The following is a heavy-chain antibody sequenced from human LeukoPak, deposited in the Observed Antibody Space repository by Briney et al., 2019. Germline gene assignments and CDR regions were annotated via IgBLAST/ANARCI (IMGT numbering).Heavy chain of an antibody. V-gene: IGHV3-11*06. CDR1: GFTFSDYY. CDR3: ARRTEDTAMVYDY. D-gene: IGHD5-18*01. J-gene: IGHJ4*02. CDR2: ISSSSSYT. Sequence: GGSLRLSRAASGFTFSDYYMSWIRQAPGKGLEWVSYISSSSSYTNYADSVKGRFTISRDNAKNSLYLQMNSLRAEDTAVYYCARRTEDTAMVYDYWGQGTLVTVSS.